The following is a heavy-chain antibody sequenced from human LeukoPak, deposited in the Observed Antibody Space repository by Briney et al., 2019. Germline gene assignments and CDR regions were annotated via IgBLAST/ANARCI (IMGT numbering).Heavy chain of an antibody. Sequence: HSGGSLRLSCAASGFTFSFYAMSWVRQAPGKGLEWVSTISGSGSDTSYADSVKGRFTISRDNSKNTLYLQMNSLRAEDTAVYYCARERSSWYGGMNWFDPWGQGTLVTVSS. CDR3: ARERSSWYGGMNWFDP. D-gene: IGHD2-2*01. J-gene: IGHJ5*02. V-gene: IGHV3-23*01. CDR1: GFTFSFYA. CDR2: ISGSGSDT.